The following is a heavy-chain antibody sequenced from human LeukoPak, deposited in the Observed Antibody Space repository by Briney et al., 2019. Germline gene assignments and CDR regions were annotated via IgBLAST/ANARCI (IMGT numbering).Heavy chain of an antibody. CDR3: ARQTSEARYFDWLDSGAQGYYFDY. J-gene: IGHJ4*02. Sequence: ASVKVSCKASGYTFTGYYMHWVRQAPGQGLEWMGWINPNSGGTNYAQKFQGRVTMTRDTSISTAYMELSRLRSGDTAVYYCARQTSEARYFDWLDSGAQGYYFDYWGQGTLVTVSS. CDR2: INPNSGGT. CDR1: GYTFTGYY. V-gene: IGHV1-2*02. D-gene: IGHD3-9*01.